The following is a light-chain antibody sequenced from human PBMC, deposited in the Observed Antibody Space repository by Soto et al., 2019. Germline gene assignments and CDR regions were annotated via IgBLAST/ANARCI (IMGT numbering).Light chain of an antibody. CDR2: DAS. CDR3: QQCRNWPLT. J-gene: IGKJ4*01. Sequence: EIVMTQSPATLSVSPGEGATLSCKASQNVYNNLAWYQQRPGQPPRLLIYDASARATGISASFSGSGYGTEFTLTISSLQPEDFAVYFCQQCRNWPLTFGGGTKVEIK. V-gene: IGKV3-15*01. CDR1: QNVYNN.